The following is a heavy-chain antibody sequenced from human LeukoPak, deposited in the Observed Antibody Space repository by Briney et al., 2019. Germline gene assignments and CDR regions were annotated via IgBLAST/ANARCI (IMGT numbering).Heavy chain of an antibody. Sequence: GGSLRLSCAASGFTFSDFYMTWIRQAPGKGLEWISYISSSGSTIHYADSVKGRFTISRDNAKNSLYLQMNSLRAEDTAVYYCARDLLMTGSSSWYGYFQHWGQGTLVTVSS. CDR2: ISSSGSTI. V-gene: IGHV3-11*01. J-gene: IGHJ1*01. CDR3: ARDLLMTGSSSWYGYFQH. D-gene: IGHD6-13*01. CDR1: GFTFSDFY.